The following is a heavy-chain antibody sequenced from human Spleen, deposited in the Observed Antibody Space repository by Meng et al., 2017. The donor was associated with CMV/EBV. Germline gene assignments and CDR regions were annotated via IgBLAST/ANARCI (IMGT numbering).Heavy chain of an antibody. D-gene: IGHD6-13*01. V-gene: IGHV3-33*06. CDR2: IWYDGSNK. J-gene: IGHJ4*02. CDR3: AKDPSGIAAGKLDY. CDR1: GVIFADYI. Sequence: GESLKISCEGSGVIFADYIINWVRQAPGKGLEWVALIWYDGSNKDYAETVKGRFTISRDNSKNILYLQLNSLRVEDTAVYFCAKDPSGIAAGKLDYWGQGTLVTVSS.